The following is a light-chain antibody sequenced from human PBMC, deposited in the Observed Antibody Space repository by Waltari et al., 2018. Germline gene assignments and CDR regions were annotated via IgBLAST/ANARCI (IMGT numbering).Light chain of an antibody. CDR1: NFATRS. J-gene: IGLJ3*02. CDR2: YDS. Sequence: SYVLTQPPSVSVAPGKTATITCGGHNFATRSVHLYQQKPGQAPVLVIYYDSDRPSGIPERFSGSNSGNTATLTISRVEAGDEADYYCQVWDTNYDQGVFGGGTKLTVL. V-gene: IGLV3-21*04. CDR3: QVWDTNYDQGV.